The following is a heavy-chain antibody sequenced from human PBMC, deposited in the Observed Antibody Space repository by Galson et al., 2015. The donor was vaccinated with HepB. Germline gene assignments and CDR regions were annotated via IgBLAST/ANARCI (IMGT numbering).Heavy chain of an antibody. V-gene: IGHV1-69*13. D-gene: IGHD3-10*01. Sequence: SVKVSCKASGGTFSSYAISWVRQAPGQGLEWMGGIIPIFGTANYAQKFQGRVTITADESTSTAYMELSSLRSEDTAVYYCARAREYYGSRKKVQYYYYYGMDVWGQGTTVTVSS. CDR2: IIPIFGTA. J-gene: IGHJ6*02. CDR1: GGTFSSYA. CDR3: ARAREYYGSRKKVQYYYYYGMDV.